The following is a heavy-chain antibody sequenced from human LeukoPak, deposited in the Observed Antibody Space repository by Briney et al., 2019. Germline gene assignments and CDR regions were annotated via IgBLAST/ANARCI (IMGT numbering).Heavy chain of an antibody. CDR1: GFTFSSHW. CDR2: IQTDGSST. CDR3: ARDRPHNWFDP. V-gene: IGHV3-74*01. J-gene: IGHJ5*02. Sequence: GGSLRLSCAASGFTFSSHWMHWVRQAPGKGQVWVSGIQTDGSSTDYADSVKGRFTISRDNAKSTLYLQMNSLRAEDTAVYYCARDRPHNWFDPWGQGTLVTVSS.